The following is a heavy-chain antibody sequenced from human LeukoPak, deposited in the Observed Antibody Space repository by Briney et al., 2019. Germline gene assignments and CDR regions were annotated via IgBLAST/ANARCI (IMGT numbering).Heavy chain of an antibody. Sequence: GGSLRLSCAASGFTFSTYSMYWVRQAPGKGLEWVSAISGSGGNTYYADSVKGRFTISRDNSKNTLFLQMSSLRAEDTAVYYCALGVQWLVTFDYWGQGTLGTVSS. J-gene: IGHJ4*02. V-gene: IGHV3-23*01. CDR1: GFTFSTYS. CDR3: ALGVQWLVTFDY. D-gene: IGHD6-19*01. CDR2: ISGSGGNT.